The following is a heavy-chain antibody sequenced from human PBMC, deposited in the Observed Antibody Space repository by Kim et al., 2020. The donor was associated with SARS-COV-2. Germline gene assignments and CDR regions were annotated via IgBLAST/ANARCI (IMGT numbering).Heavy chain of an antibody. D-gene: IGHD2-15*01. CDR1: GGSFSGYY. CDR3: AGVVTPYYYYGMDV. V-gene: IGHV4-34*01. Sequence: SETLSLTCAVYGGSFSGYYWSWIRQPPGKGLEWIGEINHSGSTNYNPSLKSRVTISVDTSKNQFSLKLSSVTAADTAVYYCAGVVTPYYYYGMDVWGQGTTVTVSS. CDR2: INHSGST. J-gene: IGHJ6*02.